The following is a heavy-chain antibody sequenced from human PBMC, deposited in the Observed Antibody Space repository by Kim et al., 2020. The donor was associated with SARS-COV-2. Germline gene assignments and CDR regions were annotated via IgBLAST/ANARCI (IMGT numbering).Heavy chain of an antibody. CDR3: ARAGHDILTGFAF. V-gene: IGHV5-51*01. CDR2: IYPTDSET. CDR1: GYDFANHW. J-gene: IGHJ4*02. D-gene: IGHD3-9*01. Sequence: GESLKISCVASGYDFANHWIGWVRQVPGKGLEWMGIIYPTDSETKYSPSFQGQVTISADRSTSTVYLQWSRLTASDNGIYYCARAGHDILTGFAFWGQGTLVTVSS.